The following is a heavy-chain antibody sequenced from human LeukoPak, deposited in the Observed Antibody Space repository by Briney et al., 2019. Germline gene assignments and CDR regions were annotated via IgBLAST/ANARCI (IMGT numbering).Heavy chain of an antibody. CDR2: IYSGGST. D-gene: IGHD3-9*01. J-gene: IGHJ3*02. V-gene: IGHV3-53*01. CDR1: GFTFSNYA. Sequence: PGGSLRLSCAASGFTFSNYAMTWVRQAPGKGLEWVSVIYSGGSTDYADSVKGRFTISRDNSKNTLYLQMNGLRVEDTAVYYCARSSHYDILTGYSEEDAFDIWGQGTMVTASS. CDR3: ARSSHYDILTGYSEEDAFDI.